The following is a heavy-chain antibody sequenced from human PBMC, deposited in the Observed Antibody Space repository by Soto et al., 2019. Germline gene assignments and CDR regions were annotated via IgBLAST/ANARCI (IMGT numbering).Heavy chain of an antibody. V-gene: IGHV3-21*01. CDR3: ATEGDFLIGYV. D-gene: IGHD2-21*02. CDR1: DFTFRTYT. CDR2: INVDGSYI. J-gene: IGHJ3*01. Sequence: GGSLRLSCVASDFTFRTYTMHWVRQAPGKGLQWVSSINVDGSYIYSADSLKGRFTVSRDNAKNSLYLQMNSLRVEDTAMYYCATEGDFLIGYVWGQGTMVTVSS.